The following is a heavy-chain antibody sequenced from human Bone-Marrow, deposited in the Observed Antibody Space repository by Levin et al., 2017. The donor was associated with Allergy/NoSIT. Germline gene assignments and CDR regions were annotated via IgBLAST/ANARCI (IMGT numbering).Heavy chain of an antibody. V-gene: IGHV3-74*01. D-gene: IGHD1-26*01. CDR3: AREATTLPDY. CDR2: ISSDGSRT. Sequence: GESLKISCVASGFNFRGYWMHWVRQGPGKGLVWVARISSDGSRTHYADSVEGRFTVSRDNAENALYLEMDSLTVDDTALYFCAREATTLPDYWGQGTLVTVSS. J-gene: IGHJ4*02. CDR1: GFNFRGYW.